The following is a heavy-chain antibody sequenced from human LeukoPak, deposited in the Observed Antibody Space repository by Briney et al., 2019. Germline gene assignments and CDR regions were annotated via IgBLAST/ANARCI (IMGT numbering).Heavy chain of an antibody. D-gene: IGHD2-15*01. J-gene: IGHJ5*02. Sequence: RTGGSLRLSCAASGFTFSDYYMSWIRQAPGKGLEWVSYISSSGSTIYYADSVKGRFTISRDNAKNSLCPQMSSLRAEDTAVYYCARDSCSGGSCFDVGWFDPWGQGTLVTVSS. CDR2: ISSSGSTI. V-gene: IGHV3-11*04. CDR3: ARDSCSGGSCFDVGWFDP. CDR1: GFTFSDYY.